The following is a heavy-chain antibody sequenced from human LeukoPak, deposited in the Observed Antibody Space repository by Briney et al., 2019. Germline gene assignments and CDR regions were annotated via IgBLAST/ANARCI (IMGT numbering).Heavy chain of an antibody. CDR1: GFTFSSYG. V-gene: IGHV3-30*18. CDR2: ISYDGSNK. CDR3: AKERSGGSGWDYYYYGMDV. J-gene: IGHJ6*02. D-gene: IGHD6-19*01. Sequence: GGSLRLSCAASGFTFSSYGIHWVRQAPGKGLEWVAVISYDGSNKYYADSVKDRFTISRDNSKNTLYLQMNSLRAEDTAVYYCAKERSGGSGWDYYYYGMDVWGQGTTVTVSS.